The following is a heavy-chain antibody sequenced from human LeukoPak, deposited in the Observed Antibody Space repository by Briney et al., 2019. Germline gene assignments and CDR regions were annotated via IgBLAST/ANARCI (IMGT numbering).Heavy chain of an antibody. V-gene: IGHV3-33*01. CDR1: GFTFSSYG. D-gene: IGHD3-22*01. CDR2: IWYDGTNK. J-gene: IGHJ4*02. CDR3: ARGYYDSSGYSFDY. Sequence: GGSLRLSRAASGFTFSSYGMHWVRQAPGKGLEWVAVIWYDGTNKYYVDSVKGRFTISRDNSKNTLYLQMNSLRAEDTAVYYCARGYYDSSGYSFDYWGQGTLVTVSS.